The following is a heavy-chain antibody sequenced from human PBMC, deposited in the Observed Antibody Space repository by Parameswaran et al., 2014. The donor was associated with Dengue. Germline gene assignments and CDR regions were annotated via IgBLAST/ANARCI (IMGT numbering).Heavy chain of an antibody. CDR2: INPSGGST. V-gene: IGHV1-46*03. J-gene: IGHJ6*03. CDR3: ARGINWNDDYYYMDV. D-gene: IGHD1-1*01. Sequence: WVRQAPGQGLEWMGIINPSGGSTSYAQKFQGRVTMTRDTSTSTVYMELSSLRSEDTAVYYCARGINWNDDYYYMDVWGKGTTVTVSS.